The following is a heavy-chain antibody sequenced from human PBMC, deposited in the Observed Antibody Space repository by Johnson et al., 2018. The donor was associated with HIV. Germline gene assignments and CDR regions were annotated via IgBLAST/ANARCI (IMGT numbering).Heavy chain of an antibody. CDR1: GFTFSSYG. CDR2: IWNDGSNT. CDR3: AKDRAEVVVVHDALDM. V-gene: IGHV3-33*06. Sequence: QVQLVESGGGVVQPGRSLRLSCAASGFTFSSYGMHWVRQAPGKGLEWVSAIWNDGSNTYYADSVKGRFTISRDNSKNTLYLQMNSLRPEDTAVYYCAKDRAEVVVVHDALDMWGQGTMVTVSS. D-gene: IGHD3-22*01. J-gene: IGHJ3*02.